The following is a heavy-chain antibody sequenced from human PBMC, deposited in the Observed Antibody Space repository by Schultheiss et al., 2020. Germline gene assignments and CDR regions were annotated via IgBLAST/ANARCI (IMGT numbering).Heavy chain of an antibody. CDR2: INPNSGGT. J-gene: IGHJ6*02. Sequence: ASVKVSCKASGYTFTGYYMHWVRQAPGQGLEWMGWINPNSGGTNYAQKFQGWVTMTRDTSISTAYMELSRLRSDDTAVYYCARATYYDFWSGPYYYYYGMDVWGQGTTVTVSS. D-gene: IGHD3-3*01. CDR3: ARATYYDFWSGPYYYYYGMDV. V-gene: IGHV1-2*04. CDR1: GYTFTGYY.